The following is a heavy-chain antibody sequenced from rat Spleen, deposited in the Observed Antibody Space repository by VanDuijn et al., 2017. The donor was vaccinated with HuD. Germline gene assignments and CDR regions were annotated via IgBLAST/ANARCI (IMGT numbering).Heavy chain of an antibody. D-gene: IGHD1-11*01. J-gene: IGHJ2*01. CDR1: GFSLSSHG. CDR2: MWTDGDT. CDR3: ARHLDSGGYFDY. Sequence: QVQLKESGPGLVQPSQTLSLTCAVSGFSLSSHGVIWVRQPPGKGLEWMGIMWTDGDTSYNSVLKSRLNISRDTSKSQVYLKMNSLQTDDTANYFCARHLDSGGYFDYWGQGVMVTVSS. V-gene: IGHV2-13*01.